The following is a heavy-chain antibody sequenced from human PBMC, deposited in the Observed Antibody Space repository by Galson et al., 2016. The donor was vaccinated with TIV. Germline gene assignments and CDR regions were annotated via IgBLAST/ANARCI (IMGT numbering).Heavy chain of an antibody. CDR1: GFNFGFYG. CDR2: IGRDGNWK. Sequence: SLRLSCAASGFNFGFYGMHWVRQAPGKGLEWVAIIGRDGNWKGYADSVKGRFTVSRDNSKNMLFLEMSSPGVEDTAVYYCARDFRTGKYCDYWGQGTLVTVSA. J-gene: IGHJ4*02. D-gene: IGHD2-8*02. CDR3: ARDFRTGKYCDY. V-gene: IGHV3-33*01.